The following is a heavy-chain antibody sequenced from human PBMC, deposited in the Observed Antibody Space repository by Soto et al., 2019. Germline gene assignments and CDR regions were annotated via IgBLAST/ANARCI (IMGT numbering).Heavy chain of an antibody. V-gene: IGHV3-23*01. CDR1: GFTFSSHA. D-gene: IGHD6-19*01. CDR2: TIDSGGRS. J-gene: IGHJ4*02. Sequence: EVQLLESGGGLVQPGGSLRLSCAASGFTFSSHAMSWVRQAPGKGLEWVLSTIDSGGRSYHADSVRGRFTISRDNSKNTLYLQMNSLRADDTAIYYCAKDKMEQWLVGGYYDYWGQGALVTVSS. CDR3: AKDKMEQWLVGGYYDY.